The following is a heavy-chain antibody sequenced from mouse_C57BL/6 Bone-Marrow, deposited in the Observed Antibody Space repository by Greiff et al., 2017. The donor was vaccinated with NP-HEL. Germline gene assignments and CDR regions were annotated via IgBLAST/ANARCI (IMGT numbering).Heavy chain of an antibody. Sequence: QVQLQQSGAELVMPGASVKLSCKASGYTFTSYWMPWVKQRPGQGLEWIGEIDPSDSYTNYNQKFKGKSTLTVDKSSSTAYIQLSSRTSEDSAVYYCGRGRAWNGADWYFDDWGTGTTVTVSS. D-gene: IGHD1-1*02. CDR1: GYTFTSYW. V-gene: IGHV1-69*01. CDR2: IDPSDSYT. J-gene: IGHJ1*03. CDR3: GRGRAWNGADWYFDD.